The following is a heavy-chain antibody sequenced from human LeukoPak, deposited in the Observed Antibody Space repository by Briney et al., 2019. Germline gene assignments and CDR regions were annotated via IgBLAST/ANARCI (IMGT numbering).Heavy chain of an antibody. Sequence: AASVKVSCKVSGYTLTELSMHWVRQAPGKGLEWMGGFDPEDGETIYAQTLQGRVTMTEDTPTDTAYMEVSSLRSEDTAVYYCATSHARIATFGVPRLGGAFDIWGQGTMVTVSS. CDR1: GYTLTELS. V-gene: IGHV1-24*01. CDR3: ATSHARIATFGVPRLGGAFDI. CDR2: FDPEDGET. D-gene: IGHD3-3*01. J-gene: IGHJ3*02.